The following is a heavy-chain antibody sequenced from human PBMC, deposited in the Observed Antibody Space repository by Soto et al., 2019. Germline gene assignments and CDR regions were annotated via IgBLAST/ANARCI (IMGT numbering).Heavy chain of an antibody. CDR3: ARYGLAAYYFDF. D-gene: IGHD2-8*01. J-gene: IGHJ4*02. Sequence: EVQLVESGGGLVQPGGSLRLSCVASGFTFSSYWMSWVRQVPGKGLEWVAKINQDGSGTYHVDSVKGQFTISRDNAKNSLYLQMNSLRAEDTAVYYCARYGLAAYYFDFWGQGTLVTVSS. CDR1: GFTFSSYW. V-gene: IGHV3-7*01. CDR2: INQDGSGT.